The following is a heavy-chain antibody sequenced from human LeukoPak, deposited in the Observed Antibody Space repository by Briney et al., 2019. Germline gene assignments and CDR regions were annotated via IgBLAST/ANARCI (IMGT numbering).Heavy chain of an antibody. V-gene: IGHV3-66*02. J-gene: IGHJ6*02. Sequence: GGSLRLSCAASEFTVTSNYMSWVRQAPGKGLECVSIIYSDGGTYYADSVKGRFTISRDNSKNTLYLQMNSLRAEDTAVYYCARDSYGMDVWGQGTTVTVSS. CDR3: ARDSYGMDV. CDR1: EFTVTSNY. CDR2: IYSDGGT.